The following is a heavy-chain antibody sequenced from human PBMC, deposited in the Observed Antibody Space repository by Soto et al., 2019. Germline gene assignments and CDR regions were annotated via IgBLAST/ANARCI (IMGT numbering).Heavy chain of an antibody. CDR2: INHSGST. J-gene: IGHJ4*02. D-gene: IGHD6-19*01. V-gene: IGHV4-34*01. Sequence: QVQLQQWGAGLLKPSETLSLTCAVYGGSFSGYYWSWIRQPPGKGLEWIGEINHSGSTNYNPSLKSRVTISVDTSKNQFSLKLSSVTAADTAVYYCARGVRSSGWYNYWGQGTLVTVSS. CDR3: ARGVRSSGWYNY. CDR1: GGSFSGYY.